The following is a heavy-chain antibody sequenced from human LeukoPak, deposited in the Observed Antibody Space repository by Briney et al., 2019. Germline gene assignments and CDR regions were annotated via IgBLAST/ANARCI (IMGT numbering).Heavy chain of an antibody. CDR1: GFTFSDYY. V-gene: IGHV3-21*01. D-gene: IGHD6-13*01. CDR3: ARDIAAAGTNDAFDI. CDR2: ISSSSSYI. Sequence: GGSLRLSCAASGFTFSDYYMSWVRQAPGKGLEWVSSISSSSSYIYYADSVKGRFTISRDNAKNSLYLQMNSLRAEDTAVYYCARDIAAAGTNDAFDIWGQGTMVTVSS. J-gene: IGHJ3*02.